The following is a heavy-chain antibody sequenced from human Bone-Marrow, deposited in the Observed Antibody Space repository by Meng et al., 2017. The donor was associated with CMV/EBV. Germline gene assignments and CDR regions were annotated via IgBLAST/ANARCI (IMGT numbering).Heavy chain of an antibody. D-gene: IGHD3-9*01. CDR2: ISGSGGST. V-gene: IGHV3-23*01. CDR3: ARSGGSTYYDILTGPDGHDY. CDR1: GFTFSNYA. Sequence: GGSLRLSCAASGFTFSNYAMSWVRQAPGKGLEWVSTISGSGGSTYYADSVEGRFTISRDNSKNTLYLQMNSLRAEDTAVYYCARSGGSTYYDILTGPDGHDYWGQGTLVTVSS. J-gene: IGHJ4*02.